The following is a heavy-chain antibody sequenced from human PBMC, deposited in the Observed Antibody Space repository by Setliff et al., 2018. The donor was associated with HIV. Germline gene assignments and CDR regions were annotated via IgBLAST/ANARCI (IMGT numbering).Heavy chain of an antibody. CDR1: GDSISSSIYY. CDR3: AREVRVVLPAAASGNYYYYYMDV. Sequence: SETLSLTCTVSGDSISSSIYYWGWVRQPPGKGLEWIGQINHTGSTNYNPSFKSRVTISIDTSENQFSLKLSSVTAADTAVYYCAREVRVVLPAAASGNYYYYYMDVWGKGTTVTVSS. J-gene: IGHJ6*03. V-gene: IGHV4-39*07. D-gene: IGHD2-2*01. CDR2: INHTGST.